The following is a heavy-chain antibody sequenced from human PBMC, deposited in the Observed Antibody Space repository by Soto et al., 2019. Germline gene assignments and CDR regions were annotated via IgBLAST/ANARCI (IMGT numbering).Heavy chain of an antibody. CDR3: AREVGNTYNYYSYGMDV. V-gene: IGHV3-30-3*01. J-gene: IGHJ6*02. CDR2: ISYDGSNK. Sequence: GGSMKISCAASRFPFSSYVMHWVRQAPGKGLEWVAVISYDGSNKYYADSVKGRFTISRDNSKNTLYLQMNSLRAEDTAVYYCAREVGNTYNYYSYGMDVWGQGTTVTVSS. D-gene: IGHD4-4*01. CDR1: RFPFSSYV.